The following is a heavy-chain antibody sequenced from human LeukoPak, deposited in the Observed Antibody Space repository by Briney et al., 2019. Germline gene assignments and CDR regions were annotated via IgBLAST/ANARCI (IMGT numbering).Heavy chain of an antibody. Sequence: PSETLSLTCTVSGGSINGGDYYWSWIRQPPGKGVEWIGYIYYSGSAYYNPSLRSRVAISVDTSRNQLSLKLSSVTAADTAVYYCARDFCSTSCIDSWGQGTLVTVSS. D-gene: IGHD2-2*01. V-gene: IGHV4-30-4*08. J-gene: IGHJ4*02. CDR2: IYYSGSA. CDR3: ARDFCSTSCIDS. CDR1: GGSINGGDYY.